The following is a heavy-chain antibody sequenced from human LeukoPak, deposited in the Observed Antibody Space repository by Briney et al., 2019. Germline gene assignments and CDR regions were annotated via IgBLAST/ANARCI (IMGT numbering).Heavy chain of an antibody. D-gene: IGHD6-19*01. CDR3: ARAGYSSGWYAFDP. CDR1: GGSISSYY. Sequence: SSGTLSLTCTVSGGSISSYYWSWIRQPAGKALEWIGRIYTSGSTNYNPSLKSRVTMSVDTSKNQFSLKLSSVTAADTAVYYCARAGYSSGWYAFDPWGQGTLVTVSS. J-gene: IGHJ5*02. V-gene: IGHV4-4*07. CDR2: IYTSGST.